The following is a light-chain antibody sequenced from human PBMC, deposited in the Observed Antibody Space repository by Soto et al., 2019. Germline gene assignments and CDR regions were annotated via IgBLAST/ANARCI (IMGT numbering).Light chain of an antibody. CDR3: SSYAGRNNFV. J-gene: IGLJ1*01. V-gene: IGLV2-8*01. CDR1: SSDVGGYNY. Sequence: QSALTQPPSASGSPGQSVTISCTGTSSDVGGYNYVSWYQQHPGKAPKLIIYEVTKGPSGVPDRFSGSKSGNTASLTVSGLQAEDEADYYCSSYAGRNNFVFGTGTKLTVL. CDR2: EVT.